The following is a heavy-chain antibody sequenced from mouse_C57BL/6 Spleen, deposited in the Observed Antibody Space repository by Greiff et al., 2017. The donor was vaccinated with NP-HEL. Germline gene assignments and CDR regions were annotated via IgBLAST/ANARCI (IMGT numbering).Heavy chain of an antibody. D-gene: IGHD2-3*01. Sequence: EVMLVESGGDLVKPGGSLKLSCAASGFTFSSYGMSWVRQTPDTRLEWVATISSGGSYTYYPDSVKGRFTVSRDNAKNTLYLQRSSLKSEDTAMYYCARHRYDGYPMDYWGQGTSVTVSS. J-gene: IGHJ4*01. CDR1: GFTFSSYG. CDR2: ISSGGSYT. V-gene: IGHV5-6*01. CDR3: ARHRYDGYPMDY.